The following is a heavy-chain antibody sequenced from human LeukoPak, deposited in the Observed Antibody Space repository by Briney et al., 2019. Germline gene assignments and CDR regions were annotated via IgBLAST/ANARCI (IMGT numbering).Heavy chain of an antibody. CDR1: GFSFDDYV. CDR2: ISGDGGST. V-gene: IGHV3-43*02. Sequence: GGSLRLSCAASGFSFDDYVLHWVRQAPGKGLEWFSLISGDGGSTIYTDSVKGRFTISRDNSKNSLYLQMNSLRTEDTALYYCAKDMRFRSTSYGEFDFWGQGTLVTVSS. CDR3: AKDMRFRSTSYGEFDF. D-gene: IGHD2-2*01. J-gene: IGHJ4*02.